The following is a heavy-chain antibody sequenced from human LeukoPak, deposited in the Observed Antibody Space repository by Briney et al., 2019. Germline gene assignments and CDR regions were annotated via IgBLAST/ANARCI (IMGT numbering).Heavy chain of an antibody. D-gene: IGHD4-11*01. Sequence: SETLSLTCAVYGGSFSGYYWSWIRQPPGKGLEWIGEINHSGSTNYNPSLKSRVTISVDTSKNQFPLKLSSVTAADTAVYYCARFTVTTAYWGQGTLVTVSS. CDR1: GGSFSGYY. CDR3: ARFTVTTAY. V-gene: IGHV4-34*01. CDR2: INHSGST. J-gene: IGHJ4*02.